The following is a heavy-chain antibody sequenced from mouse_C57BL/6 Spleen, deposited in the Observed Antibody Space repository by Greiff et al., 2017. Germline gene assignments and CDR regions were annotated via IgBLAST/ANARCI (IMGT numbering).Heavy chain of an antibody. V-gene: IGHV5-6*01. D-gene: IGHD2-4*01. J-gene: IGHJ2*01. CDR2: ISSGGSYT. CDR3: ARHGIMTEYYFDY. Sequence: EVQLVESGGDLVKPGGSLKLSCAASGFTFSSYGMSWVRQTPDKRLEWVATISSGGSYTYYPDSVKGRFTISRDNAKNTLYLQMSSLKSEDTAMYYCARHGIMTEYYFDYWGQGTTLTVSS. CDR1: GFTFSSYG.